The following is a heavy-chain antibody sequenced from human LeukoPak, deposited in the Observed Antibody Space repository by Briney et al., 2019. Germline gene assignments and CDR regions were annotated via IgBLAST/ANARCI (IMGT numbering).Heavy chain of an antibody. CDR1: GGSISSYY. CDR3: AQQNAYYYHIDV. J-gene: IGHJ6*03. V-gene: IGHV4-59*01. Sequence: SGTLSLTCTVSGGSISSYYWNWIRQPPGKGLEWIGYIHYSGTNYYNPSLKSRVTISVDTSKSQFSLKLSSVTAADTAVYYCAQQNAYYYHIDVWGKGTTVTVSS. CDR2: IHYSGTN. D-gene: IGHD1/OR15-1a*01.